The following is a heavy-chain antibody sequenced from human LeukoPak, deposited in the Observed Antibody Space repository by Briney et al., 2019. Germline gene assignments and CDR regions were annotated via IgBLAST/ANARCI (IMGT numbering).Heavy chain of an antibody. CDR2: IYSDGNT. CDR3: ARDRRLLYFGELFHDAFDI. D-gene: IGHD3-10*01. Sequence: HAGGSLRLSCAASGFTVSSNYMSWVRQAPGEGLEWVSVIYSDGNTYYADSVKGRFTISRDNSKNTLYLQMNSLRAEDTAVYYCARDRRLLYFGELFHDAFDIWGQGTMVTVSS. J-gene: IGHJ3*02. CDR1: GFTVSSNY. V-gene: IGHV3-53*01.